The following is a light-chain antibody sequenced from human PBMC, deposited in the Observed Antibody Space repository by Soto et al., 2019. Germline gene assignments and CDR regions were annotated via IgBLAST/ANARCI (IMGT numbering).Light chain of an antibody. Sequence: QSVLTQPASVSGSPGQSITISCTGTSSDVGSYNLVSWYQQHPGKAPKLMIYEVSMRPSGVSNRFSGSKSGNTASLTISGLQAEDEADYYCCSYAGRGVFGTGTKVTVL. CDR2: EVS. J-gene: IGLJ1*01. V-gene: IGLV2-23*02. CDR3: CSYAGRGV. CDR1: SSDVGSYNL.